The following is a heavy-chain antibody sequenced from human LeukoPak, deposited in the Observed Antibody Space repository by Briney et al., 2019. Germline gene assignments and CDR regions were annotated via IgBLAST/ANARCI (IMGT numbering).Heavy chain of an antibody. J-gene: IGHJ4*02. CDR1: GFTFSNYW. D-gene: IGHD3-22*01. V-gene: IGHV3-74*01. Sequence: PGGSLRLSCAASGFTFSNYWMHWVRHDPGKGLVWVSRIDPDGSSTNYADSVKGRFTISRDNAKNTLYLQMTSLRADDTAVYHCARSYYFDSSGYLYSWGQGTLVSVSS. CDR3: ARSYYFDSSGYLYS. CDR2: IDPDGSST.